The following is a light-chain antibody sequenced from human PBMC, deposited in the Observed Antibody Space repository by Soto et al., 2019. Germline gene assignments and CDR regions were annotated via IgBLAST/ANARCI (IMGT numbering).Light chain of an antibody. J-gene: IGKJ4*01. CDR2: AAS. CDR3: QQSYSTPLT. Sequence: SLSASVGDRVTITCRASQSISSYLNWYQQKPGKAPKLLIYAASSLQSGVPSRFSGSGSGTDFTLTISSLQPEDFATYYCQQSYSTPLTFGGGTKVDIK. V-gene: IGKV1-39*01. CDR1: QSISSY.